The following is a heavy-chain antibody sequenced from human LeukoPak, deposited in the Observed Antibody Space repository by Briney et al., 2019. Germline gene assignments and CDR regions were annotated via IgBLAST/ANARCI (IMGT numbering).Heavy chain of an antibody. CDR1: GFTFSSYA. V-gene: IGHV3-23*01. D-gene: IGHD5-18*01. CDR2: ISGSGGST. Sequence: PGGSLRLSCAASGFTFSSYAMSWVRQAPGKGLEWVSAISGSGGSTYYADSVKGRLTISRDNSKNTLYLQMNSLRAEDTAVYYCAKSRHVDTAMVHAFDIWGQGTMVTVSS. CDR3: AKSRHVDTAMVHAFDI. J-gene: IGHJ3*02.